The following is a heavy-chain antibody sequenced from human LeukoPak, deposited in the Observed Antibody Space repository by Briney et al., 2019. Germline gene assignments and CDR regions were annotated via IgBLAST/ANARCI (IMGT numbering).Heavy chain of an antibody. Sequence: ASVKVSCKASGYTFTSYGISWVRQAPGQGLEWMGWISAYNGNTNYAQKLQGRVTMTTDTSTSTAYMELRSLRSDDTAVYYCAIRLGYSSSWYSDYYYMDVWGKGTTVTVSS. CDR1: GYTFTSYG. D-gene: IGHD6-13*01. CDR2: ISAYNGNT. CDR3: AIRLGYSSSWYSDYYYMDV. J-gene: IGHJ6*03. V-gene: IGHV1-18*01.